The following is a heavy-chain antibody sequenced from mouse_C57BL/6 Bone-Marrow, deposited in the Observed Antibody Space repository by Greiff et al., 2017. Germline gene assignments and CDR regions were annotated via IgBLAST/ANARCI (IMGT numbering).Heavy chain of an antibody. V-gene: IGHV1-50*01. Sequence: QVQLQQPGAELMKPGASVKLSCKASGYTFTSYWMQWVKQRPGQGLEWIGEIDPSDSYTNYNQKFKGKATLTVDTSSSTAYMQLSSLTSEDSAVYYCARRASTMVTYFDYWGQGTTLTVSS. D-gene: IGHD2-2*01. CDR1: GYTFTSYW. J-gene: IGHJ2*01. CDR3: ARRASTMVTYFDY. CDR2: IDPSDSYT.